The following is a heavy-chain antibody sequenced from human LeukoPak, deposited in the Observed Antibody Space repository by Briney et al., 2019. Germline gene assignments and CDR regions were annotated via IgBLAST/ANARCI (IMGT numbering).Heavy chain of an antibody. CDR2: IHTSGST. CDR3: ARAVFDIVVVPAAIDYFDY. D-gene: IGHD2-2*01. Sequence: PSETLSLTCTVSGGSISSYYWSWIRQPAGKGLEWIGRIHTSGSTDYNPSLKSRVTISVDTSKNQFSLKLSSVTAADTAVYYCARAVFDIVVVPAAIDYFDYWGQGTLVTVSS. CDR1: GGSISSYY. V-gene: IGHV4-4*07. J-gene: IGHJ4*02.